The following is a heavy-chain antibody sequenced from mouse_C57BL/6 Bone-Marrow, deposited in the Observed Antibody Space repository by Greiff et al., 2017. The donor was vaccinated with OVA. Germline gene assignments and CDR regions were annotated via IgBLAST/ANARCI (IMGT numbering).Heavy chain of an antibody. CDR2: ISNGGGST. V-gene: IGHV5-12*01. CDR1: GFTFSDYY. CDR3: ARGYPSSFAY. J-gene: IGHJ3*01. D-gene: IGHD2-2*01. Sequence: DVKLVESGGGLVQPGGSLKLSCAASGFTFSDYYMYWVRQTPEKRLEWVAYISNGGGSTYYPDTVKGRFTISRDNAKNTLYLQMSRLKSEDTAMYYCARGYPSSFAYWGQGTLVTVSA.